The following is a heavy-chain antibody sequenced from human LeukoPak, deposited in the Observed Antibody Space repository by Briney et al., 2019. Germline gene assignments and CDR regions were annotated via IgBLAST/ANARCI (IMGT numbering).Heavy chain of an antibody. J-gene: IGHJ3*02. D-gene: IGHD3-22*01. CDR1: GFTFSDYY. Sequence: GGSLRLSCAASGFTFSDYYMSWLRQAPGKGLEWVSYISSSGSTIYYADSVKGRFTISRDNAKNSLYLQMNSLRAEDTAVYYCARDLRYYYDSSGYEGDAFDIWGQGTMVTVSS. CDR3: ARDLRYYYDSSGYEGDAFDI. V-gene: IGHV3-11*01. CDR2: ISSSGSTI.